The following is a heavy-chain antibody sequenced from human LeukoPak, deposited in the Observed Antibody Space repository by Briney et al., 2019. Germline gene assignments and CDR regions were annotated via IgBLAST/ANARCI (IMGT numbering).Heavy chain of an antibody. Sequence: GASVKVSCKASGYTFTGYYMHWVRQAPGQGLEWMGWINPNSGGTNYAQKFQGRVTMTGDTSISTAYMELSRLRSDDTAVYYCARDVGATTPAPSFDIWGQGTMVTVSS. D-gene: IGHD1-26*01. J-gene: IGHJ3*02. CDR2: INPNSGGT. V-gene: IGHV1-2*02. CDR3: ARDVGATTPAPSFDI. CDR1: GYTFTGYY.